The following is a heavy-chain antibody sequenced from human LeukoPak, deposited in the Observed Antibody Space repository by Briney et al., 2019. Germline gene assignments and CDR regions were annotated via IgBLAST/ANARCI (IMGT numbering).Heavy chain of an antibody. CDR1: GFTFSSYP. V-gene: IGHV3-23*01. Sequence: RGSLRLSCAASGFTFSSYPMTWVRQAPGQGLEWVSSISATGGNTYHADSVKGRFTISRDISKNTLYLQMNSLRAEDTATYYCAKSRASSGVAPAGYDYWGQGTLVTVSS. D-gene: IGHD6-13*01. CDR3: AKSRASSGVAPAGYDY. J-gene: IGHJ4*02. CDR2: ISATGGNT.